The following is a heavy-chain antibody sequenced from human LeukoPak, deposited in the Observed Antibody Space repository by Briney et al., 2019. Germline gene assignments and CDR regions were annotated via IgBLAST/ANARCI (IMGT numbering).Heavy chain of an antibody. CDR3: AAIDCTHYPTLDL. Sequence: PGGSPRLSCAPPRCTLNVYRMRSGCQAPGKGLEWVSFIWYDGSDKYSADSVKGRFTISRDNSKKTLYLQMSSLRVEETAVYYSAAIDCTHYPTLDLGGQGTLVTVSS. D-gene: IGHD1-1*01. CDR2: IWYDGSDK. CDR1: RCTLNVYR. J-gene: IGHJ1*01. V-gene: IGHV3-30*02.